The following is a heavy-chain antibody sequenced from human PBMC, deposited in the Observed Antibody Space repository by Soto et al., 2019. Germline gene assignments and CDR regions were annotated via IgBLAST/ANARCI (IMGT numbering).Heavy chain of an antibody. J-gene: IGHJ4*02. Sequence: RTWAGCGGSMCRFVWSSIQQPPGRGLEWIGFIYYAGSTKYNPSLNSRVTISVDTSKNQFSLTVTSVTAADTAVYYCARRIVAAEPFDYWGQGTLVTVSS. V-gene: IGHV4-59*08. D-gene: IGHD5-12*01. CDR1: GGSMCRFV. CDR2: IYYAGST. CDR3: ARRIVAAEPFDY.